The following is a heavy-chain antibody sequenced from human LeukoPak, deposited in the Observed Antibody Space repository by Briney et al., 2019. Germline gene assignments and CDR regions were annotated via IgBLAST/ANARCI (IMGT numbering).Heavy chain of an antibody. CDR3: ARGGATFGGVIVIPFDY. CDR1: GFTFSSYS. CDR2: ISSSSSYI. D-gene: IGHD3-16*02. V-gene: IGHV3-21*01. J-gene: IGHJ4*02. Sequence: SGGSLRLSCAASGFTFSSYSMNWVRQAPGKGLEWVSSISSSSSYIYYADSVKGRFTISRDNAKNSLYLQMNSLRAEDTAVYYCARGGATFGGVIVIPFDYWGQGTLVTVSS.